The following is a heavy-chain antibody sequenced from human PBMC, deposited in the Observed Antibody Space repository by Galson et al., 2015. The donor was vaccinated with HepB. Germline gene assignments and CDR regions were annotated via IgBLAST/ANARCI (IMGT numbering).Heavy chain of an antibody. CDR3: AKDGYYYARDSFYGIDV. J-gene: IGHJ6*02. CDR1: GFRFHSYG. Sequence: SLRLSCAGSGFRFHSYGIHWVRQAPGKGLEWVAVVSYDESNRYYADSVKGRFTISRDNSKNTVSLQMSNLRSEDSAVYYCAKDGYYYARDSFYGIDVWGPGTTVTVSS. CDR2: VSYDESNR. V-gene: IGHV3-30*18. D-gene: IGHD3-10*01.